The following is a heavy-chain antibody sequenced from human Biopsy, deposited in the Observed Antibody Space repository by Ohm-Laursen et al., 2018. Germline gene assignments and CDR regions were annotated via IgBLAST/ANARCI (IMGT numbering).Heavy chain of an antibody. V-gene: IGHV4-61*01. D-gene: IGHD6-19*01. Sequence: SDTLSLTYTVSGDSVSSGSFYWTWIRQPPGQGLEYIGYIYDRGSTANYNPSLESRVTMSVDMPKNQFSLKLSPVTAADTAIYYCARGMRSSGWPYFDSWGQGTLVTVSS. CDR1: GDSVSSGSFY. J-gene: IGHJ4*02. CDR3: ARGMRSSGWPYFDS. CDR2: IYDRGSTA.